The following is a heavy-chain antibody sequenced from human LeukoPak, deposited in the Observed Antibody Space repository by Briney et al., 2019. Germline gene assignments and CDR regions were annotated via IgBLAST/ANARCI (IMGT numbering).Heavy chain of an antibody. V-gene: IGHV1-69*04. CDR3: ARDADSSGWVRGAFDI. CDR1: RGTLSSHA. D-gene: IGHD6-19*01. Sequence: GASVKVSCKASRGTLSSHASSWVRQAPGPALEWPGRIIRMLGIANYAQKFHGRVTITADKSTSTDYMELSSLRSEDTVVYYCARDADSSGWVRGAFDIWGQGTMVSDCS. CDR2: IIRMLGIA. J-gene: IGHJ3*02.